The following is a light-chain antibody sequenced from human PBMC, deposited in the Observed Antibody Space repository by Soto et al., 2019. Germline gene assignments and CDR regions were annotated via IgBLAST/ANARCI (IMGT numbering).Light chain of an antibody. CDR2: VVS. CDR1: SSDVGGYNY. J-gene: IGLJ1*01. CDR3: SSYRSGGTFV. Sequence: QSVLTQPASVSGSPGQSIAISCTGTSSDVGGYNYVSWHQQHPGKAPKVLISVVSNRPSGVSNRFSGFKSGNTASLTISGLQAEDEADYYCSSYRSGGTFVFGSGTKVTVL. V-gene: IGLV2-14*01.